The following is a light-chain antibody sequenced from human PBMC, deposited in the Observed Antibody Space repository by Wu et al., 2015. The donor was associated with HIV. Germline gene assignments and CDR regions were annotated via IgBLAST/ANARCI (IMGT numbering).Light chain of an antibody. Sequence: LPDRASHECWQHLASYTQNVARLPAPHLWXIHQGHCNPPRFSGSGSGTEFTLTISSLQPEDIAVYYCQQYKDWPATFGQGTNVEIK. V-gene: IGKV3-15*01. CDR1: HECWQH. CDR2: XI. CDR3: QQYKDWPAT. J-gene: IGKJ1*01.